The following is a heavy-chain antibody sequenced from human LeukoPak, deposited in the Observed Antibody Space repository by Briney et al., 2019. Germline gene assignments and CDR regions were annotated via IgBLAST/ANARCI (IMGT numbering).Heavy chain of an antibody. V-gene: IGHV1-2*02. D-gene: IGHD6-19*01. CDR3: ATYDQWLPHGFDP. CDR2: INPNSGGT. Sequence: ASVKVSRKTSGYTLTGYYMHWVRQAPGQGLEWMGWINPNSGGTNYAQKFQGRVTMTRDTSISTAYMELSRLRSDDTAVYYCATYDQWLPHGFDPWGQGTLVTVSS. CDR1: GYTLTGYY. J-gene: IGHJ5*02.